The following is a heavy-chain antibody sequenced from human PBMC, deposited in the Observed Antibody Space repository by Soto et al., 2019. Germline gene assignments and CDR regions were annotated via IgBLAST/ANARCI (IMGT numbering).Heavy chain of an antibody. V-gene: IGHV3-21*01. Sequence: LRLSCAASGFTFSSYSMNWVRQAPGKGLEWVSSISSSSSYIYYADSLKGRFTISRDNAKNSLYPQMNSLRAGDTAVYYCARDKRSDLLYGMDVWGQGTTVTVSS. CDR3: ARDKRSDLLYGMDV. CDR1: GFTFSSYS. J-gene: IGHJ6*02. CDR2: ISSSSSYI. D-gene: IGHD1-26*01.